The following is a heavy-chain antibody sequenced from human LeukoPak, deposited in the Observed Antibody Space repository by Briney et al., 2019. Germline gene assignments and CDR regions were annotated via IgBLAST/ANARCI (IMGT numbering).Heavy chain of an antibody. Sequence: GGSLRLSCAASGFTFSDYYMSWIRQAPGKGLEWVSYISSGSSYTNYADSVKGRFTISRDNAKNSLYLQMNSLRAEDTAVYYCAKFAAVAGDYWGQGTLVTVSS. CDR1: GFTFSDYY. V-gene: IGHV3-11*03. CDR3: AKFAAVAGDY. J-gene: IGHJ4*02. D-gene: IGHD6-19*01. CDR2: ISSGSSYT.